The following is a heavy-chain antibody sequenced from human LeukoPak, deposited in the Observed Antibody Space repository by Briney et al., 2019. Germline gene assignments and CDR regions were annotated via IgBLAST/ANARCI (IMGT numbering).Heavy chain of an antibody. J-gene: IGHJ4*02. D-gene: IGHD6-19*01. CDR3: ARASSGKDY. Sequence: SATLSLACTVSGGSISSGGSYSSWIRQHPGKGLEWIGHIYYSESTYYNPSLKSRVTISVDTSKNQFSLKLSSVTAADTAVYYCARASSGKDYWGQGTLVTVSS. V-gene: IGHV4-31*03. CDR1: GGSISSGGSY. CDR2: IYYSEST.